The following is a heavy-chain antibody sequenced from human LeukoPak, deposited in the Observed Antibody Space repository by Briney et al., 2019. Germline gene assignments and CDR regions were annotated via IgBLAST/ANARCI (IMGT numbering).Heavy chain of an antibody. J-gene: IGHJ4*02. V-gene: IGHV4-59*01. D-gene: IGHD5-12*01. CDR1: SGSISSFY. CDR3: ARELYSGSDY. CDR2: IYYTGST. Sequence: SETLSLTCTVSSGSISSFYWSWIRQTPAKGLEWIGYIYYTGSTDYNPSLKSRVTISVDTSKNQISLQLNSVTAADTAMYYCARELYSGSDYWGQGTLATVSS.